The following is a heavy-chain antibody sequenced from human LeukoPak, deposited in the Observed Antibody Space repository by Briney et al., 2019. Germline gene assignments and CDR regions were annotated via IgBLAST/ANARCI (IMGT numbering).Heavy chain of an antibody. CDR3: ARAGVYCSSTSCYFDY. CDR1: GFTFSSYG. CDR2: ISSSSSYI. V-gene: IGHV3-21*01. Sequence: GGSLRLSCAASGFTFSSYGMHWVRQAPGKGLEWVSSISSSSSYIYYADSVKGRFTISRDNAKNSLYLQMNSLRAEDTAVYYCARAGVYCSSTSCYFDYWGQGTLVTVSS. D-gene: IGHD2-2*01. J-gene: IGHJ4*02.